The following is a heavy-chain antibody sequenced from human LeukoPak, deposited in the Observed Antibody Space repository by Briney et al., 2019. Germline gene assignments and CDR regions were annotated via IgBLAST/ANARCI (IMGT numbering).Heavy chain of an antibody. CDR2: ISYDGSNK. CDR3: ARGNTGYGSAWGRDFHS. Sequence: PGRSLRLSCAASGFTFSSYGMHWVRQAPGKGLEWVAVISYDGSNKYYADSVKGRFTISRDNSKNTLYLQMNGLRAEDTALYCCARGNTGYGSAWGRDFHSWGQGTLVTVSS. V-gene: IGHV3-30*03. CDR1: GFTFSSYG. D-gene: IGHD6-19*01. J-gene: IGHJ4*02.